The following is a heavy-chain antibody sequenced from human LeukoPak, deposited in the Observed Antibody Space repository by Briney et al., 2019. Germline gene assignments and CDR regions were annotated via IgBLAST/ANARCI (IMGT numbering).Heavy chain of an antibody. Sequence: GGSLRLSCAASGFTFTTYWVTWVRQAPGKGLEWVANIKQDGSEKYYVDSVKGRFTISRDNAKNSLYLQMNSLRAEDTAVYYCAIYSGSTGGMDVWGQGTTVTVSS. CDR1: GFTFTTYW. V-gene: IGHV3-7*02. CDR2: IKQDGSEK. D-gene: IGHD1-26*01. J-gene: IGHJ6*02. CDR3: AIYSGSTGGMDV.